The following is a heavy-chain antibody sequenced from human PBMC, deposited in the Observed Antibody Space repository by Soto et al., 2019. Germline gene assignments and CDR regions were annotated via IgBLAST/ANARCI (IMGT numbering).Heavy chain of an antibody. CDR1: GFTFTTYA. Sequence: PGGSLRLSCAASGFTFTTYAMRWVRQAPGKGLEWVSAISASGDITYYADSVKGRFTISRDSSKNTLYLQMNGLRAEDTAIYYFAKDSNLIPWGSNHWGQRTLVTGSS. J-gene: IGHJ5*02. D-gene: IGHD7-27*01. CDR2: ISASGDIT. V-gene: IGHV3-23*01. CDR3: AKDSNLIPWGSNH.